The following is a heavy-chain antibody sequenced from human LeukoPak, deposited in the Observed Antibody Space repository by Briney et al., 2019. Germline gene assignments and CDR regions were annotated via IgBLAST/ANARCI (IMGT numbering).Heavy chain of an antibody. V-gene: IGHV3-66*01. CDR3: AARGLSGYYYGMDV. J-gene: IGHJ6*02. Sequence: GGSLRLSCAASGFTVTRNYMSWARLAPGKGLEWVSIITSAGATHYATSVKGRFTISRDSSKNTVYLQMNSLRAEDTAVYYCAARGLSGYYYGMDVWGQGTTVTVSS. CDR1: GFTVTRNY. CDR2: ITSAGAT. D-gene: IGHD3/OR15-3a*01.